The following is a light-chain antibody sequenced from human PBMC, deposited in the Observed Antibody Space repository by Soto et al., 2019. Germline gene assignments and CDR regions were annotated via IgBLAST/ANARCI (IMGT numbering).Light chain of an antibody. V-gene: IGKV3-15*01. J-gene: IGKJ3*01. Sequence: EIVLTQSPDTLSVSPGERATLSCRASQSVSSNIVWYQQKPGQAPRLLIYGASTRATGIPARFSGSGSGTEFTLTISSLQSEDFAAYYCQQYNNWHSLTFGPGTRWIS. CDR3: QQYNNWHSLT. CDR2: GAS. CDR1: QSVSSN.